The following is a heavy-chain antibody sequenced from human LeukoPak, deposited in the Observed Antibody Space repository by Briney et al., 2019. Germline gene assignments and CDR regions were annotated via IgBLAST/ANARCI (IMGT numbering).Heavy chain of an antibody. CDR3: ARDSERIAIFGVVIEDYYFDY. J-gene: IGHJ4*02. CDR1: GFTFSSYS. Sequence: GGSLRLSCAASGFTFSSYSMNWVRQAPGKGLEWVSSISSSSSYIYYADSVKGRFTISRDNAKNSLYLQMNSLRDEDTAVYYCARDSERIAIFGVVIEDYYFDYWGQGTLVTVSS. CDR2: ISSSSSYI. V-gene: IGHV3-21*01. D-gene: IGHD3-3*01.